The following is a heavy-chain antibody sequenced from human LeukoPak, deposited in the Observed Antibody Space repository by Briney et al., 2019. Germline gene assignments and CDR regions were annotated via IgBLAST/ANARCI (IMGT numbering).Heavy chain of an antibody. Sequence: PGGSLRLSCAASGFTVSSNYMSWVRQAPGKGLEWVSVIYSGGSTYYADSVKGRFTISRDNAKNSLYLQMNSLRAEDTAVYYCARLAYCGGDCYSRPGEIDIWGQGTMVTVSS. CDR1: GFTVSSNY. J-gene: IGHJ3*02. CDR3: ARLAYCGGDCYSRPGEIDI. CDR2: IYSGGST. V-gene: IGHV3-66*01. D-gene: IGHD2-21*02.